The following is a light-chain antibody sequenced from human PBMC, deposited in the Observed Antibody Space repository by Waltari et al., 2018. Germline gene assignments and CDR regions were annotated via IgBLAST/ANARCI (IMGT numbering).Light chain of an antibody. CDR3: QQYGSSVMYT. J-gene: IGKJ2*01. V-gene: IGKV3-20*01. CDR1: QSLSKKY. CDR2: GAS. Sequence: VLTQSPGTLSLSPGESVTLSCRASQSLSKKYLACYQQKPGQAPRLLIYGASSRAAGIPDRFSGSGSGTDFTLTISRLEPEDFAMYYCQQYGSSVMYTFGQGTKLEIK.